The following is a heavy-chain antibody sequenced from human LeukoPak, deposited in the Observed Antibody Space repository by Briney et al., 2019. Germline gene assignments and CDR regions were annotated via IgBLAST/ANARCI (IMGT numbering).Heavy chain of an antibody. CDR2: ISSSGSTI. V-gene: IGHV3-48*03. Sequence: GGSLRLSCAASGFTSSSYEVSWVRQAPGKGLEWVSYISSSGSTIYYADSVKGRFTISRDNAKNSLYLQMNSLRAEDTAVYYCARVRATGFDYWGQGTLVTVSS. D-gene: IGHD1-26*01. CDR1: GFTSSSYE. J-gene: IGHJ4*02. CDR3: ARVRATGFDY.